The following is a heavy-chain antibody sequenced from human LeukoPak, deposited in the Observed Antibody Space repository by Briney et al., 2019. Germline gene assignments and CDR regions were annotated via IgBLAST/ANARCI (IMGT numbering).Heavy chain of an antibody. Sequence: GGSLRLSCAASGFHFSSYGMHWVRQAPGKGLEWLSLISYDGSNTDYADSVKGRFTISRDNSKSTLYPQMNSLRPEDTAVYYCARDGHYDIWSGSFEGIDYWGQGTLVTVSS. J-gene: IGHJ4*02. CDR2: ISYDGSNT. V-gene: IGHV3-30*03. CDR3: ARDGHYDIWSGSFEGIDY. CDR1: GFHFSSYG. D-gene: IGHD3-3*01.